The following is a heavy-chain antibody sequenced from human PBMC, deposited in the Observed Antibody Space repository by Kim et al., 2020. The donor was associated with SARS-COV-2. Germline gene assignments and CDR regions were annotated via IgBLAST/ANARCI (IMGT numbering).Heavy chain of an antibody. D-gene: IGHD2-15*01. J-gene: IGHJ5*02. CDR1: GYTLTELS. CDR2: FEPEDGET. Sequence: ASVKVSCKVSGYTLTELSMHWVRQAPGKGLEWMGGFEPEDGETIYAQKFQGRVTMTEDTSTDTAYMELSSLRSEDTAVYYCATGPPYCSGGSFSLWFDPWGQGPLVTVSS. V-gene: IGHV1-24*01. CDR3: ATGPPYCSGGSFSLWFDP.